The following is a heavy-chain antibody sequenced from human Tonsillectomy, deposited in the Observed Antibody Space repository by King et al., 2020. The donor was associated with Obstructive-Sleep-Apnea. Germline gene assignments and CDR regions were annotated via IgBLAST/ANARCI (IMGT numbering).Heavy chain of an antibody. J-gene: IGHJ4*02. V-gene: IGHV3-48*04. CDR2: ISISGSTI. D-gene: IGHD1-26*01. CDR3: ARDDVGAADY. Sequence: EVQLVESGGGLVQPGGSLRLSCAASGFTFSSYSMTWVRQAPGKGLEWISYISISGSTISYADSVKGRFTISRDNAKNSLYLQMNSLRAEDTAGYYCARDDVGAADYWGPGTLVTVSS. CDR1: GFTFSSYS.